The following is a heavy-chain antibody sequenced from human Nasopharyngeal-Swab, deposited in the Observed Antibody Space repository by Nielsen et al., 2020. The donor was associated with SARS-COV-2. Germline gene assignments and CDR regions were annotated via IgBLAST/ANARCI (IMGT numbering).Heavy chain of an antibody. Sequence: WVRQAPGKGLEWVGYINFSGTTNYNPSLKSRVTIPVDTSKNQFSLILNSMTAADTAVYYCARGRGYAYPVDYWGQGILVTVSS. J-gene: IGHJ4*02. D-gene: IGHD1-1*01. V-gene: IGHV4-59*01. CDR3: ARGRGYAYPVDY. CDR2: INFSGTT.